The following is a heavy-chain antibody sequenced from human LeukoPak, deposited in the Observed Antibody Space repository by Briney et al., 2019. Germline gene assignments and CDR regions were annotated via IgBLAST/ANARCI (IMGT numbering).Heavy chain of an antibody. V-gene: IGHV3-49*04. Sequence: PGGSLRLSCTASGFTFGDYAMSWVRQAPGKGLEWVGFIRSKAYGGTTEYAASVKGRFTISRDDSKSIAYLQMNSLKTEDTAVYYCTRERPGLTGDDYWGQGTLVTVSS. J-gene: IGHJ4*02. CDR2: IRSKAYGGTT. CDR1: GFTFGDYA. CDR3: TRERPGLTGDDY. D-gene: IGHD7-27*01.